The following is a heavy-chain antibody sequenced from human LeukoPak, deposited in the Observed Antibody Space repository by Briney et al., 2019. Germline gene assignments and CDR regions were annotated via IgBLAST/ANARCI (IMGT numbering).Heavy chain of an antibody. CDR3: ARGVGYSSGWYPSFDY. CDR2: IYYSGST. D-gene: IGHD6-19*01. V-gene: IGHV4-31*03. Sequence: SETLSLTCTVSGGSISSGGYYWSWIRQHPGKGLEWIGYIYYSGSTYYNPSLKSRVTISVDTSKNQFSLKLSSVTAADTAVYYCARGVGYSSGWYPSFDYWGQGTLVTVSS. CDR1: GGSISSGGYY. J-gene: IGHJ4*02.